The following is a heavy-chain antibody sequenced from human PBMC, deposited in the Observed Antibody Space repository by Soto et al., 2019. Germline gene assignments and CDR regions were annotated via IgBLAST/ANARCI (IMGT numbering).Heavy chain of an antibody. CDR3: ARDRSPLLWFGEYVY. D-gene: IGHD3-10*01. V-gene: IGHV1-69*13. CDR1: GGTFSSYA. J-gene: IGHJ4*02. CDR2: IIPIFGTA. Sequence: ASVKVSCKASGGTFSSYAISWVRQAPGQGLEWMGGIIPIFGTANYAQKFQGRVTITADESTSTAYMELSSLRSEDTAVYYCARDRSPLLWFGEYVYWGQGTLVTVSS.